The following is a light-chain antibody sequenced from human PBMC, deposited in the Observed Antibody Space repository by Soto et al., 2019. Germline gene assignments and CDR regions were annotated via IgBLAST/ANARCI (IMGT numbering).Light chain of an antibody. V-gene: IGLV2-14*03. CDR2: GVN. Sequence: QSALTQPASVSGSPGQSITISCTGTVSDVGGYDSVSWYQQHPGRAPKLIIYGVNNRPSGVSNRFSASKSADTASLTISGLQAEDEANYYCCSYTTSTTYVSGNGTKVTVL. J-gene: IGLJ1*01. CDR3: CSYTTSTTYV. CDR1: VSDVGGYDS.